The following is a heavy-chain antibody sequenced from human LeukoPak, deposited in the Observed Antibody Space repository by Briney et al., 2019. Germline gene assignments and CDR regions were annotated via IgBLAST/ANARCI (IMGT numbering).Heavy chain of an antibody. Sequence: RGASLQISCKGSGSIFTSYWIGWVRQLPGKGLEWTGIIYPGDSDTRYSPSFQGQVTISADKSISTAYLQWSSLKASDTAMYYCARGGRVHYYFDYWGQGTLVTVSS. CDR3: ARGGRVHYYFDY. D-gene: IGHD2-15*01. CDR1: GSIFTSYW. CDR2: IYPGDSDT. J-gene: IGHJ4*02. V-gene: IGHV5-51*01.